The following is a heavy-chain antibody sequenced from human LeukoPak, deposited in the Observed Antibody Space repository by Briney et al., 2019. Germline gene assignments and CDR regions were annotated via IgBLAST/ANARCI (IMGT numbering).Heavy chain of an antibody. CDR2: IYTSGST. CDR1: GGSISSGSYY. V-gene: IGHV4-61*02. J-gene: IGHJ4*02. D-gene: IGHD3-22*01. CDR3: ARDTYYYDSSGYCLDY. Sequence: SETLSLTCTVSGGSISSGSYYWSWIRQPAGKGLEWIGRIYTSGSTNYNPSLKSRVTMSVDTSKNQFSLKLSSVTAADTAVYYCARDTYYYDSSGYCLDYWGQGTLVTVSS.